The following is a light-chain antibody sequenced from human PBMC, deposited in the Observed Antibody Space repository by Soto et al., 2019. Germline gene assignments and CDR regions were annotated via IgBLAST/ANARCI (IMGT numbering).Light chain of an antibody. Sequence: EIVLTQSPGTRSLSPGDRATLSCRASPSVSSSYLAWYQQKPGQAPRLLIYGASSRATGIPDRFSGSGSGTDFTLAISRLGPEDFAVYYCQQYATSPVTFGQGTKVDIK. CDR2: GAS. CDR3: QQYATSPVT. V-gene: IGKV3-20*01. J-gene: IGKJ1*01. CDR1: PSVSSSY.